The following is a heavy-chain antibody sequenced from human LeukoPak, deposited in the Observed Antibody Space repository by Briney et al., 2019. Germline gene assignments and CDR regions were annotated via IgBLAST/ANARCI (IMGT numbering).Heavy chain of an antibody. Sequence: GRSLRLSCAASGFTFSSYGMHWVRQAPGKGLKWVAVISYDGSNKYYADSVKGRFTISRDNSENTLYLQMNSLRAEDTAVYYCAKDRAAAGMGYFDYWGQGTLVTVSS. D-gene: IGHD6-13*01. CDR1: GFTFSSYG. CDR3: AKDRAAAGMGYFDY. J-gene: IGHJ4*02. CDR2: ISYDGSNK. V-gene: IGHV3-30*18.